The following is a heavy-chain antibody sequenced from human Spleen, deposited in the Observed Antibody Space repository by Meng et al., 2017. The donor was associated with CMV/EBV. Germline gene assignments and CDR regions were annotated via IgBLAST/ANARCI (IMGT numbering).Heavy chain of an antibody. D-gene: IGHD4-11*01. CDR1: GYTFAGYY. J-gene: IGHJ6*02. CDR2: IIPILGIA. CDR3: ARHSSNYGYYGMDV. V-gene: IGHV1-69*02. Sequence: SVKVSCKASGYTFAGYYIHWLRQAPGQGLGWMGRIIPILGIANYAQKFQGRVTITADKSTSTAYMELSSLRSEDTAVYYCARHSSNYGYYGMDVWGQGTTVTVSS.